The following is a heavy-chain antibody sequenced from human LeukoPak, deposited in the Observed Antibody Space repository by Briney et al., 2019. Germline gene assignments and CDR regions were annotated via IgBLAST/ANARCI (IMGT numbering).Heavy chain of an antibody. J-gene: IGHJ4*02. D-gene: IGHD5-12*01. V-gene: IGHV4-38-2*02. CDR1: GGSISSYY. CDR3: ARARRGYSGYDSFDY. CDR2: IYHSGST. Sequence: SETLSLTCTVSGGSISSYYWSWIRQPPGKGLEWIGSIYHSGSTYYNPSLKSRVTISVDTSKNQFSLKLSSVTAADTAVYCCARARRGYSGYDSFDYWGQGTLVTVSS.